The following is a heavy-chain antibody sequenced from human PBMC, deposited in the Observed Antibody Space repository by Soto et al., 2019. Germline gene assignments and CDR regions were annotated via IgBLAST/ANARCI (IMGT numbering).Heavy chain of an antibody. D-gene: IGHD2-15*01. V-gene: IGHV1-3*01. CDR3: ARGYPIYCSGGSCYSGWFDP. CDR2: INAGKGNT. CDR1: GYTFNSYA. J-gene: IGHJ5*02. Sequence: QVQLVQSGAEVKKPGASVKVSCKASGYTFNSYAMHWVRQAPGQRLEWMGWINAGKGNTKYSQKFQGRVTITRDTSSSTADMELSSLRSEDTAVYYCARGYPIYCSGGSCYSGWFDPWGQGTLVTVSS.